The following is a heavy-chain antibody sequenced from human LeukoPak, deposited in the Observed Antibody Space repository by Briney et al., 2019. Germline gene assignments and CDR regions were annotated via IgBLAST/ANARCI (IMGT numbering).Heavy chain of an antibody. V-gene: IGHV1-18*01. CDR1: GYTFINYG. Sequence: ASVKVSCKASGYTFINYGISWVRQAPGQGLEWMGWISAYNGNTNYAQKLQGRVTMTTDTSTSTAYMELRSLRSDDTAVYYCARDLWRDLEGATHFDYWGQGTLVTVSS. CDR3: ARDLWRDLEGATHFDY. CDR2: ISAYNGNT. D-gene: IGHD1-26*01. J-gene: IGHJ4*02.